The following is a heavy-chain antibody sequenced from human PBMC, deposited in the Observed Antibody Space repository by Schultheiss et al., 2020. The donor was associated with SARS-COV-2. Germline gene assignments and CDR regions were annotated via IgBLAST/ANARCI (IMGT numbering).Heavy chain of an antibody. CDR2: INAGNGNT. CDR3: ARAPDGHIVAHPMMDFPPDV. J-gene: IGHJ6*02. Sequence: ASVKVSCKASGYTFTSYAMHWVRQAPGQRLEWMGWINAGNGNTKYSQEFQGRVTITADESTSTAYMELSSLRSEDTAVYYCARAPDGHIVAHPMMDFPPDVWGQGTTVTVSS. V-gene: IGHV1-3*03. D-gene: IGHD2-21*01. CDR1: GYTFTSYA.